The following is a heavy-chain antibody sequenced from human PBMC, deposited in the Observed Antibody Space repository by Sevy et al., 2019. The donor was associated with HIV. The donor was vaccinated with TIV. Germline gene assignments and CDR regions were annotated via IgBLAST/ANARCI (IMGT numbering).Heavy chain of an antibody. J-gene: IGHJ5*02. CDR2: IYYSGST. CDR1: GGSVSSGSYY. Sequence: SETLSLTCTVSGGSVSSGSYYWSWIRQPPGKGLEWIGYIYYSGSTNYNPSLKSRVTISVDTSKNQFSLKLSSVTAADTAVYYCARGGERTYYDFWGGYLDWFDPWGQGTLVTVSS. V-gene: IGHV4-61*01. CDR3: ARGGERTYYDFWGGYLDWFDP. D-gene: IGHD3-3*01.